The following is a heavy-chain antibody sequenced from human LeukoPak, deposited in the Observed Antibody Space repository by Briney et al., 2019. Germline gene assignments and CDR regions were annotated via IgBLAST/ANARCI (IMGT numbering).Heavy chain of an antibody. CDR1: GGTFSSYA. Sequence: GASVKVSCKASGGTFSSYAISWVRQAPGQGLEWMGGIIPIFGTANYAQKFQGRVTITADKSTSTAYMELSSLRSEDTAVYYCARGRNWNSILVRGPGWLDPWGQGTLVTVSS. J-gene: IGHJ5*02. D-gene: IGHD1-7*01. CDR3: ARGRNWNSILVRGPGWLDP. CDR2: IIPIFGTA. V-gene: IGHV1-69*06.